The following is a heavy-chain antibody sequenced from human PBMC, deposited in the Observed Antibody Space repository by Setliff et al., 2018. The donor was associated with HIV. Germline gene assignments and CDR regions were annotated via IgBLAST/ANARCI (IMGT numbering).Heavy chain of an antibody. Sequence: GGSLRLSCAASGYAFSSYWMAWVRQCPGKGLEWVANIQQHGSEIHYVASVEGRFTISRDNAKNSLYPQMNSLRAEDTAVYYCANMQWASNAWYSFDYWGQGALVTVSS. D-gene: IGHD6-19*01. CDR1: GYAFSSYW. CDR3: ANMQWASNAWYSFDY. J-gene: IGHJ4*02. CDR2: IQQHGSEI. V-gene: IGHV3-7*05.